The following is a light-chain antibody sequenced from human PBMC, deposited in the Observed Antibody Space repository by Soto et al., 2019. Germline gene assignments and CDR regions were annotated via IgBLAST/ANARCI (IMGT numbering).Light chain of an antibody. CDR1: SRDVGGYHY. J-gene: IGLJ2*01. V-gene: IGLV2-14*01. CDR3: SSYTSSSTLVV. Sequence: QSALTQPASVSGSPGQSITISCTGTSRDVGGYHYVSWYQQHPCKAPKLMIYEVSNRPSGVSNRFSGSKSGNTASLTISGLQAEDEADYYCSSYTSSSTLVVFGGGTKLTVL. CDR2: EVS.